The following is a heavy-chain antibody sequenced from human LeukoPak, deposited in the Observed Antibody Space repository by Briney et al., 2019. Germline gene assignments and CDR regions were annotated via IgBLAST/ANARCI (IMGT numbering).Heavy chain of an antibody. CDR1: GFTFSAHW. V-gene: IGHV3-7*01. Sequence: GGSLRLSCAASGFTFSAHWMSWVRQAPGKGLEWVANIKEDGSEKYYVDSVKGRFTISRDSSNNTLFLQMTNLRAEDSGLYYCATDVRSSPLGFWGHGTLVTVSS. CDR3: ATDVRSSPLGF. D-gene: IGHD6-19*01. CDR2: IKEDGSEK. J-gene: IGHJ4*01.